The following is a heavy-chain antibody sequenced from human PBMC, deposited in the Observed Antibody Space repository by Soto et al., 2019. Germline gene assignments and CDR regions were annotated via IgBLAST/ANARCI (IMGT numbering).Heavy chain of an antibody. Sequence: ASVNVSCKSSGYTFTSYCIGWVRQAPGQGLEWMGWISAYNGNTNYAQKLQGRVTMTTDTSTSTAYMELRSLRSDDTAVYYCARVVRGPYYDFWSGYFELDYWGQGTLVTVSS. CDR1: GYTFTSYC. CDR2: ISAYNGNT. V-gene: IGHV1-18*04. CDR3: ARVVRGPYYDFWSGYFELDY. D-gene: IGHD3-3*01. J-gene: IGHJ4*02.